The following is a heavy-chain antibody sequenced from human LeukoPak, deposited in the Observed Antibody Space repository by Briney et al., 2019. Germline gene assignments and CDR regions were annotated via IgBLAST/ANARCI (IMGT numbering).Heavy chain of an antibody. CDR2: ISGSGGST. CDR1: GFTFSSYA. J-gene: IGHJ4*02. D-gene: IGHD2-2*01. CDR3: AKDHGQAAIFYSFDY. V-gene: IGHV3-23*01. Sequence: GGSLRLSCAASGFTFSSYAMSWVRQAPGQGLGWVSAISGSGGSTYYADSVKGQFTISRDNSKNTVYLQMNSLRAEDTAVYYFAKDHGQAAIFYSFDYWGRGPLVTVSS.